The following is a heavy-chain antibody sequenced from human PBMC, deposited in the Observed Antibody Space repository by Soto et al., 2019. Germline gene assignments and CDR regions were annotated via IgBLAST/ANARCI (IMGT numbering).Heavy chain of an antibody. CDR2: TYYRSKWYN. D-gene: IGHD2-8*01. Sequence: QTLSLTCAISGDSVSSNSAAWNWIRQSPSRGLEWLGRTYYRSKWYNDYAVSVKSRITINPDTSKNQFSLQLNSVTPEDTAVYYCARDCTNGVCYPSYHYGMDVWGQGTTVTVSS. V-gene: IGHV6-1*01. CDR3: ARDCTNGVCYPSYHYGMDV. J-gene: IGHJ6*02. CDR1: GDSVSSNSAA.